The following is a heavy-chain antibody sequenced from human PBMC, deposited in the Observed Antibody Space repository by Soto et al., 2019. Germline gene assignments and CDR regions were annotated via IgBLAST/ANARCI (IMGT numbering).Heavy chain of an antibody. J-gene: IGHJ4*02. CDR1: GGSISSGDYY. Sequence: PSETLSLTCTVSGGSISSGDYYWSWIRQPPGKGLEWIGYIYYSGSTYYNPSLKSRVTISVDTSKNQFSLKLSSVTAADTAVYYCARAFPSGYDWNFDYWGQGTLVTVSS. D-gene: IGHD5-12*01. CDR2: IYYSGST. CDR3: ARAFPSGYDWNFDY. V-gene: IGHV4-30-4*01.